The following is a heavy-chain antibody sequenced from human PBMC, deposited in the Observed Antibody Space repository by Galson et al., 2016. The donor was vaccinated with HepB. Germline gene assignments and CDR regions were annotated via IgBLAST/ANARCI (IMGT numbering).Heavy chain of an antibody. D-gene: IGHD3-3*01. J-gene: IGHJ6*02. CDR2: IYYTGST. Sequence: LEWIGHIYYTGSTNYNSSLKSRVTISTDRSKNQFSLKLSAVTAADTALYYCARDRQYDFSSGNPRYGMDVWGQGATVIVSS. V-gene: IGHV4-59*01. CDR3: ARDRQYDFSSGNPRYGMDV.